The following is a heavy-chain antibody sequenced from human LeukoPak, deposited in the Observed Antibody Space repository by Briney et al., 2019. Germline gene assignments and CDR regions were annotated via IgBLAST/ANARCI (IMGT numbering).Heavy chain of an antibody. Sequence: GGSLRLSCAASGFTFSSYAMSWVRQAPGKGLEWVSAISGSDGSTYYADSVKGRFTISRDNSKNTLYLQMNSLRAEDTAVYYCAKRAAMVRGVMFYFQHWGQGTLVTVSS. J-gene: IGHJ1*01. V-gene: IGHV3-23*01. D-gene: IGHD3-10*01. CDR3: AKRAAMVRGVMFYFQH. CDR1: GFTFSSYA. CDR2: ISGSDGST.